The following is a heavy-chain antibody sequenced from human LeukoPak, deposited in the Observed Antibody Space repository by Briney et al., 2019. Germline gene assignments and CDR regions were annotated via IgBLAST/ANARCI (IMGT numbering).Heavy chain of an antibody. V-gene: IGHV3-48*03. D-gene: IGHD4-11*01. CDR2: ISSSGSTI. Sequence: PGGSLRLSCAASGFTFSSYEMNWVRQAPGQGLEWVSYISSSGSTIYYADSVKGRFTISRDNAKNSLYLQMNSLRAEDTAVYYCARDISNYEMDYWGQGTLVTVSS. CDR1: GFTFSSYE. J-gene: IGHJ4*02. CDR3: ARDISNYEMDY.